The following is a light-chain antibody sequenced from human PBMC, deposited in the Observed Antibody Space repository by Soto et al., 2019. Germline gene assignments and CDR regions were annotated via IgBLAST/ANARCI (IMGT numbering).Light chain of an antibody. Sequence: DIQMTQSPSTLSASVGDRVTITCRASQSISIWLAWYQQKPGKAPKLLIYKASSLESRVPSRFSGSGSGTEFTLTINSLQPDDFATYYCQQYNSDSTFGQGTKVEIK. CDR2: KAS. CDR3: QQYNSDST. CDR1: QSISIW. J-gene: IGKJ1*01. V-gene: IGKV1-5*03.